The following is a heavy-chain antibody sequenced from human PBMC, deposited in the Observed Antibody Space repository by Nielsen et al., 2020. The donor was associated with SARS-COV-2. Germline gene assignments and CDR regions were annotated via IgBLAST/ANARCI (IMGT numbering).Heavy chain of an antibody. CDR1: GYTFTRYG. J-gene: IGHJ4*02. V-gene: IGHV1-18*01. Sequence: ASVKVSCKASGYTFTRYGITWVRQAPGQGLEWMGWISTWNGNTNYARKFQGRATMTTDTSTSTAYMELRSLKSDDTAVYYCARDPSGIYYFDYWGQGTLVPSPQ. CDR3: ARDPSGIYYFDY. CDR2: ISTWNGNT. D-gene: IGHD1-26*01.